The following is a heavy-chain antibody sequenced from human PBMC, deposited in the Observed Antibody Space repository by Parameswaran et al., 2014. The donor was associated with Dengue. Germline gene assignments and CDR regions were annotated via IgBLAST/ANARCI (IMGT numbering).Heavy chain of an antibody. CDR3: ARCIVATVRGDTFDI. J-gene: IGHJ3*02. V-gene: IGHV3-21*01. D-gene: IGHD5-12*01. Sequence: KWIRQPPGKRLEWVSSISSSSSYIYYADSVKGRFTISRDNAKNSLYLQMNSLRAEDTAVYYCARCIVATVRGDTFDIWGQGTMVTVSS. CDR2: ISSSSSYI.